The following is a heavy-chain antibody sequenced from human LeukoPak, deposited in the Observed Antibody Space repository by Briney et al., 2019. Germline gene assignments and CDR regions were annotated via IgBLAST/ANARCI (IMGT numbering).Heavy chain of an antibody. J-gene: IGHJ6*04. D-gene: IGHD3-22*01. V-gene: IGHV4-38-2*02. CDR3: ARVGDYYDSSGYYRDV. Sequence: SETLSLTCTVSGGSISSGYYWGWIRQPPGKGLEWIGSIYHSGSTYYNPSLKSRVTISVDTSKNQFSLKLSSVTAADTAVYYCARVGDYYDSSGYYRDVWGKGTTVTVSS. CDR2: IYHSGST. CDR1: GGSISSGYY.